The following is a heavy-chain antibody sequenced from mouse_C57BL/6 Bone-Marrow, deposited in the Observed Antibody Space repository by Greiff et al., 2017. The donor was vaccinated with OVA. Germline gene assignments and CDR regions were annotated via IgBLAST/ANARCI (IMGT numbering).Heavy chain of an antibody. V-gene: IGHV1-81*01. CDR1: GYTFTSYG. D-gene: IGHD1-1*01. CDR2: IYPRSGNT. J-gene: IGHJ4*01. CDR3: ARSTTVYAMDY. Sequence: QVQLKESGAELARPGASVKLSCKASGYTFTSYGISWVKQRTGQGLEWIGEIYPRSGNTYYNEKFKGKATLTADKSSSTAYMELRSLTSEDSAVYFCARSTTVYAMDYWGQGTSVTVSS.